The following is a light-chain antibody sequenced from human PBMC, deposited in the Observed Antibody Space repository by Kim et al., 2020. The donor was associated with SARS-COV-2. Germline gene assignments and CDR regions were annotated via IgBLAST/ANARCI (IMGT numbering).Light chain of an antibody. J-gene: IGLJ3*02. V-gene: IGLV4-69*01. Sequence: ASVKLTCTLSSGHSSYAIAWHQQQPEKGPRYLIKLNSDGSHSKGDGIPDRFSGSSSGAERYLTISSLQSEDEADYYCQTWGTGIGVFGGGTQLTVL. CDR2: LNSDGSH. CDR3: QTWGTGIGV. CDR1: SGHSSYA.